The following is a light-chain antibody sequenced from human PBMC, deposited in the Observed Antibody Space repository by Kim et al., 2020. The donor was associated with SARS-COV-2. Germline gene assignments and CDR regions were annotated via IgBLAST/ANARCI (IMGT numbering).Light chain of an antibody. CDR3: QQYGSSSFT. V-gene: IGKV3-20*01. J-gene: IGKJ3*01. CDR2: DAS. CDR1: QSVSSSY. Sequence: SAGESAAHSCRASQSVSSSYLAWYQQKPGQAPRHLIYDASRRATGSPDRVSGSGSGTDFALTSSRLEPEDFAVYYCQQYGSSSFTFGPGTKVDIK.